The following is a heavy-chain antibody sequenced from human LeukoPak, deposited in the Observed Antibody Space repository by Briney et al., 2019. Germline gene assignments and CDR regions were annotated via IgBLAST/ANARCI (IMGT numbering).Heavy chain of an antibody. J-gene: IGHJ1*01. V-gene: IGHV3-23*01. Sequence: GGSLRLSCAASGFTFSTFAMTWVRQAPGKGLEWVSFITPNADRTSYADSVEGRFTISRDNPRNTLYMQMNSLRDEDTAIYYCVIMHGYYDGSGYWVQWGQGTLVTVSS. CDR1: GFTFSTFA. D-gene: IGHD3-22*01. CDR3: VIMHGYYDGSGYWVQ. CDR2: ITPNADRT.